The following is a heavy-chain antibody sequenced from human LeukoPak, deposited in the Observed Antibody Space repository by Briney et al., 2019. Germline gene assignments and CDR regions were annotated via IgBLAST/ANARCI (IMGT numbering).Heavy chain of an antibody. D-gene: IGHD3-22*01. CDR1: GFTFSSYG. V-gene: IGHV3-23*01. CDR3: AMTYNYDSSGYYYVRSLDY. Sequence: GGSLRLSCAASGFTFSSYGMSWVRQAPGKGLEWVSGISASGGSTYYADSVKGRITISRDNSKNTLYLQMNSLRAEDTAVYYCAMTYNYDSSGYYYVRSLDYWGQGTLVTVSS. J-gene: IGHJ4*02. CDR2: ISASGGST.